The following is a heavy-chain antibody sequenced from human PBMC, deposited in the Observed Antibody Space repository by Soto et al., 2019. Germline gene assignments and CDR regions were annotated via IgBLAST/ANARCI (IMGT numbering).Heavy chain of an antibody. Sequence: EVQLLESGGGLVQPGGSLRLSCAASGFTFSSYAMSWVRQAPGKGLEWVSGISGSGGSTYYADSVKGRFTISRDNSKNPLYLKMNSLRAEDRAVYYCARVNSSSLDYWGQGTLVTVSS. CDR2: ISGSGGST. CDR3: ARVNSSSLDY. D-gene: IGHD6-13*01. V-gene: IGHV3-23*01. J-gene: IGHJ4*02. CDR1: GFTFSSYA.